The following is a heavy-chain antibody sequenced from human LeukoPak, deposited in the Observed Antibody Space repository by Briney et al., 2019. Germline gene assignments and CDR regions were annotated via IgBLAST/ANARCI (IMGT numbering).Heavy chain of an antibody. CDR3: VRIVGATTVYYYYMDV. V-gene: IGHV1-18*01. Sequence: GASVKVSCKASGYTFTSYGISWVRQAPGQGLEWMGWISAYNGNTNYAQKLQGRVTMTTDTSTSTAYMELRSLRSDDTAVYYCVRIVGATTVYYYYMDVWGKGTTVTVS. D-gene: IGHD1-26*01. CDR2: ISAYNGNT. J-gene: IGHJ6*03. CDR1: GYTFTSYG.